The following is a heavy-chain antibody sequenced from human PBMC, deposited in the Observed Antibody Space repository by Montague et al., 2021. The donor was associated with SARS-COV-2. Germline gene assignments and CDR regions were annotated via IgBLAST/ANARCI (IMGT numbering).Heavy chain of an antibody. J-gene: IGHJ4*02. CDR2: ISISGDKT. CDR3: ANEEVPNDY. CDR1: GFTFSKHA. V-gene: IGHV3-23*01. Sequence: SLRLSCAVSGFTFSKHATSWVRQAPGKGLEWVSGISISGDKTYYADSVKGRFTISRDNSRNTVYLQLNTLRAEDTATYYCANEEVPNDYWGRGTLVTVSS.